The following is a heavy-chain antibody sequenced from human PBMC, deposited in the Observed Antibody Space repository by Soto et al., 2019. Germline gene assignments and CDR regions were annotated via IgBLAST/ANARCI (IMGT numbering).Heavy chain of an antibody. CDR3: GTLTPYNWIYLRLGY. CDR2: IYPGDSDT. D-gene: IGHD1-7*01. Sequence: VESLKISCKGSGYSFTSYWIGWVRQMPGKGLEWMGIIYPGDSDTRYSPSFQGQVTISTDKSISTAYLQWSSLKASDTAMYYCGTLTPYNWIYLRLGYWGQGALVTVSS. V-gene: IGHV5-51*01. CDR1: GYSFTSYW. J-gene: IGHJ4*02.